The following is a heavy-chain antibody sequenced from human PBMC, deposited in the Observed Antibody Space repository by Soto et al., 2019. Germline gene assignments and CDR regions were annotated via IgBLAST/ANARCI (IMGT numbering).Heavy chain of an antibody. D-gene: IGHD5-18*01. CDR1: GFTFSNAW. V-gene: IGHV3-15*01. CDR2: IKSKTDGGTT. CDR3: TKEHPDTAMAKFDY. J-gene: IGHJ4*02. Sequence: PGGSLRLSCAASGFTFSNAWMSWVRQAPGKGLEWVGRIKSKTDGGTTDYAAPVKGRFTISRDDSKNTLYLQMNSLKTEDTAVYYCTKEHPDTAMAKFDYWGQGTLVTVSS.